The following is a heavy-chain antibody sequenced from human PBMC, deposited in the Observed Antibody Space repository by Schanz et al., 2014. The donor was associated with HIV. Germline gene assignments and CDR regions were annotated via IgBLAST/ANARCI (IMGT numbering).Heavy chain of an antibody. CDR1: GFTFSSYA. V-gene: IGHV3-30-3*01. J-gene: IGHJ1*01. Sequence: QVQLVESGGGVVQPGRSLRLSCAASGFTFSSYAMHWVRQAPGKGLEWGAVISYDGSNKYYADSVKGRFTISRDNSKNTLYLQMNSLRAEDTAVYYCARALPDEWEPAAYFQHGGQGTLVTVSS. CDR3: ARALPDEWEPAAYFQH. D-gene: IGHD1-26*01. CDR2: ISYDGSNK.